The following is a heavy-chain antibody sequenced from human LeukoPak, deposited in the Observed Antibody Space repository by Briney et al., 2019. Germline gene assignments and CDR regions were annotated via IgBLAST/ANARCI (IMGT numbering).Heavy chain of an antibody. Sequence: GGSLRLSCAASGFTLTSNYMGWVRQAPGKGLEWVSIIYIDGSTYYADFVKGRFTISRDNSKNTLYLQMNSLRLEDTAVYYCAREGSGWYPFDYWGQGTLVTVSS. CDR2: IYIDGST. CDR3: AREGSGWYPFDY. J-gene: IGHJ4*02. V-gene: IGHV3-66*02. CDR1: GFTLTSNY. D-gene: IGHD6-19*01.